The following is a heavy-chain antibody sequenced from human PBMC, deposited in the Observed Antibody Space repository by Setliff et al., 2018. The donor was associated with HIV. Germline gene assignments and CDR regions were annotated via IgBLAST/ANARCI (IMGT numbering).Heavy chain of an antibody. Sequence: PSETLSLTCAVYGGSFSGYYWSWIRQPPGKGLEWVSLISWDGDSTYYADSVKGRFTISRDNSKNSLYLQMNSLRTEDTALYYCVKGVECGDYGSDYWGQGTLVTVSS. CDR1: GGSFSGYY. CDR2: ISWDGDST. CDR3: VKGVECGDYGSDY. V-gene: IGHV3-43*01. J-gene: IGHJ4*02. D-gene: IGHD4-17*01.